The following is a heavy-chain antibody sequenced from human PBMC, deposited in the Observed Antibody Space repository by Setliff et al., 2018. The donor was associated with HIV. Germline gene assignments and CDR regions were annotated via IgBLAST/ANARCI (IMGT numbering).Heavy chain of an antibody. CDR2: IYYTGST. CDR3: ARATGPTFYFDS. J-gene: IGHJ4*02. V-gene: IGHV4-39*07. Sequence: SETLSLTCNVSGASLSGSGFYWGWLRQPPGKGLQWIGSIYYTGSTYYNLSLKSRVTISVDKSKNQFSLRLRSVTAADTALYYCARATGPTFYFDSWGLGTLVTVSS. CDR1: GASLSGSGFY.